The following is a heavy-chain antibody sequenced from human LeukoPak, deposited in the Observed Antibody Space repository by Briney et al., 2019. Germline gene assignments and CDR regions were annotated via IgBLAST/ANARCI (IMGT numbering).Heavy chain of an antibody. V-gene: IGHV3-30*02. CDR3: ARNQVTSFDY. J-gene: IGHJ4*02. CDR1: GFTFSSYG. CDR2: IRYDGSNK. Sequence: PGGSLRLSCAASGFTFSSYGMHWVRQAPGRGLEWVAFIRYDGSNKYYADSVKGRFTISRDNAKNSLYLQMNSLRAEDTAVYYCARNQVTSFDYWGQGTLVTVSS.